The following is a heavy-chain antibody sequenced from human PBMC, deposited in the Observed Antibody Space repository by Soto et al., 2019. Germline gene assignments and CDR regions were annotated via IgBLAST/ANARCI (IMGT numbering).Heavy chain of an antibody. CDR3: ASQRITIQYGMDA. D-gene: IGHD3-3*01. J-gene: IGHJ6*02. CDR1: GFTFSSYS. CDR2: ISSSSSYI. V-gene: IGHV3-21*01. Sequence: GGSLRLSCAASGFTFSSYSMNWVRQAPGKGLEWVSSISSSSSYIYYADSVKGRFTISRDNAKNSLYLQMNSLRAEDTAVYYCASQRITIQYGMDAWGQGTTVTVSS.